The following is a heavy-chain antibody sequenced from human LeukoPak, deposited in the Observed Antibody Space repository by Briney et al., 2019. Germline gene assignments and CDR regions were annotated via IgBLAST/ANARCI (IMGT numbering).Heavy chain of an antibody. D-gene: IGHD5-24*01. CDR1: GFTVSSNY. CDR3: ARLEMGTKIIDF. CDR2: IYSGGST. V-gene: IGHV3-66*01. J-gene: IGHJ4*02. Sequence: GGSLRLSCAASGFTVSSNYMSWVRQAPGKGLEWVSVIYSGGSTYYADSVKGRFTISRDNSKNTLYLQMNSLRAEDTAVYYCARLEMGTKIIDFWGQGTLVTVSS.